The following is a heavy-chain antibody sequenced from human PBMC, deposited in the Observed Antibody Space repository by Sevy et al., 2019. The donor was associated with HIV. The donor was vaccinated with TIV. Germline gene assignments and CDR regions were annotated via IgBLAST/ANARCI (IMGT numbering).Heavy chain of an antibody. CDR2: FAPEDGET. CDR3: ATGLPGEYVDCSSCYSDYFAY. V-gene: IGHV1-24*01. D-gene: IGHD2-15*01. J-gene: IGHJ4*02. CDR1: GYTLIEFS. Sequence: ASVKVSCKVSGYTLIEFSMHWVRQAPGKGLEWMGGFAPEDGETIYAQRFQGRVTMPEDTSTDTAYMELSSLRSEDTAVYYCATGLPGEYVDCSSCYSDYFAYWGQGTLVTVSS.